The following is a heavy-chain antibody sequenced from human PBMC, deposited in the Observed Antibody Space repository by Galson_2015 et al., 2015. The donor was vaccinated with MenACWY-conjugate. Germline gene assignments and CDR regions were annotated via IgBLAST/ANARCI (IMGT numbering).Heavy chain of an antibody. CDR3: ARAGGYSYGREGDY. Sequence: SCKASGYTFTSYAMHWVRQAPGPRLGWMGWINAGNGNTKYSQKFQGRVTITRDTSASTAYMELSSLRSEDTAVYYCARAGGYSYGREGDYWGQGTLVTVSS. V-gene: IGHV1-3*01. D-gene: IGHD5-18*01. CDR2: INAGNGNT. J-gene: IGHJ4*02. CDR1: GYTFTSYA.